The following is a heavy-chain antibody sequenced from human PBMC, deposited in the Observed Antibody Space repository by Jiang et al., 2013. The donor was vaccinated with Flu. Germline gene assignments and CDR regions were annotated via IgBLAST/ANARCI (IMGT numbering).Heavy chain of an antibody. Sequence: PGLVKPSQTLSLTCTVSGGSISSGGYYWSWIRQHPGKGLEWIGYIYYSGSTYYNPSLKSRVTISVDTSKNQFSLKLSSVTAADTAVYYCARGSDRDTAMVRGFDYWGQGTLVTVSS. CDR3: ARGSDRDTAMVRGFDY. V-gene: IGHV4-31*03. J-gene: IGHJ4*02. CDR1: GGSISSGGYY. D-gene: IGHD5-18*01. CDR2: IYYSGST.